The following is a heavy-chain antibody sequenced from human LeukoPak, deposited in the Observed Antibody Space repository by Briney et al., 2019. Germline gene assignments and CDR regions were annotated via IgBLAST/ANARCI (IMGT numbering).Heavy chain of an antibody. Sequence: GGSLRLSCAASGFTFSSYEMNWVRHAPGEGLEWVIYIRCSCSTILYADSVKGRFTLSRHNPKNSLYLHMNSVRRAHTCVLFYAELGITMIGGVWGKGTTATISS. CDR2: IRCSCSTI. D-gene: IGHD3-10*02. CDR1: GFTFSSYE. CDR3: AELGITMIGGV. J-gene: IGHJ6*04. V-gene: IGHV3-48*03.